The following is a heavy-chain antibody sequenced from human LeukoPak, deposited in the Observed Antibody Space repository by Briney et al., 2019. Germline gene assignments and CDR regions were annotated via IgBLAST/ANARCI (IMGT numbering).Heavy chain of an antibody. CDR2: MNPNSGNT. Sequence: GASVKVSSKASGYTFTSYDINWVRQATGQGLEWMGWMNPNSGNTGYAQKFQGRVTMTRNTSISTAYMELSSLRSEDTAVYYCARAGTSGDYYYMDVWGKGTTVTVSS. V-gene: IGHV1-8*01. J-gene: IGHJ6*03. CDR1: GYTFTSYD. D-gene: IGHD3-10*01. CDR3: ARAGTSGDYYYMDV.